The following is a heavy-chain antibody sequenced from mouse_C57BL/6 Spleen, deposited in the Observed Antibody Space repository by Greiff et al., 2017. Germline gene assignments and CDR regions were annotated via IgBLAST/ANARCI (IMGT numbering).Heavy chain of an antibody. V-gene: IGHV5-16*01. J-gene: IGHJ3*01. CDR3: ATYGSSCPFAY. Sequence: EVQLVESEGGLVQPGSSMKLSCTASGFTFSDYYMAWVRQVPEKGLEWVANINYDGSSTYYLDSLKSRFIISRDNAKNILYLQMSSLKSEDTATYYCATYGSSCPFAYWGQGTLVTVSA. CDR2: INYDGSST. D-gene: IGHD1-1*01. CDR1: GFTFSDYY.